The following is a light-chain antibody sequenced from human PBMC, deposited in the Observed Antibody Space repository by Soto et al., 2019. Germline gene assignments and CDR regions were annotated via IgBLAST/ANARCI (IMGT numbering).Light chain of an antibody. J-gene: IGLJ3*02. V-gene: IGLV2-14*01. CDR2: DVT. CDR3: SSYTSSSTPLV. Sequence: QSALTQPASVSGSPGQSITISCTGTSSDVGGYNYVSWYQQHPGKAPKLMIYDVTNRPSGVSNRFSGSKSGNTASLTISGLQAEDEADYYSSSYTSSSTPLVFGGGTKVTVL. CDR1: SSDVGGYNY.